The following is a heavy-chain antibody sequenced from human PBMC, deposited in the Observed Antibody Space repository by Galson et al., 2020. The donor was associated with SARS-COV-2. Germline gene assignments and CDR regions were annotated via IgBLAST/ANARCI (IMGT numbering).Heavy chain of an antibody. CDR2: IYYSGST. CDR3: ARAPSGYCSGGSCPYWYFEL. D-gene: IGHD2-15*01. J-gene: IGHJ2*01. V-gene: IGHV4-30-4*01. Sequence: ASETLSLTCTVSGGYISSGDYYWSWIRQPPGKGLEWIGYIYYSGSTYYNPSLKSRVTISVDTSKNQFSLKLSSVTAADTAVYYCARAPSGYCSGGSCPYWYFELWGRGTLVTVAS. CDR1: GGYISSGDYY.